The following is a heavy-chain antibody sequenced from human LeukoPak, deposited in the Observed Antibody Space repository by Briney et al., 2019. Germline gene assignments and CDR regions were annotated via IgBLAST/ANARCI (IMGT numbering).Heavy chain of an antibody. Sequence: GGSLRLSCAASAFTFSDYSMNWVRQAPGKGLEWISYISGRSSPIYYADSVRGRFTISRDNAKNSMYLQMNSLRAADTAVYYCARDRLTSGSYFFDYWGQGTLVTVSS. D-gene: IGHD1-26*01. J-gene: IGHJ4*02. CDR3: ARDRLTSGSYFFDY. CDR2: ISGRSSPI. V-gene: IGHV3-48*01. CDR1: AFTFSDYS.